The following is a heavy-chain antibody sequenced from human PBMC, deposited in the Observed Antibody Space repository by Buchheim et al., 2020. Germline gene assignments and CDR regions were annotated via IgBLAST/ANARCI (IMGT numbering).Heavy chain of an antibody. CDR2: ISGSGGST. CDR1: GFTFSSYA. D-gene: IGHD3-9*01. V-gene: IGHV3-23*01. J-gene: IGHJ5*02. Sequence: EVQLLESGGGLVQPGGSLRLSCAASGFTFSSYAMSWVRQAPGKGLEWVSAISGSGGSTYYADSVKGWFTISRDNSKNTLYLQMNSLRAEDTAVYYCAKCPDYDILTGYYNSWFDPWGQGTL. CDR3: AKCPDYDILTGYYNSWFDP.